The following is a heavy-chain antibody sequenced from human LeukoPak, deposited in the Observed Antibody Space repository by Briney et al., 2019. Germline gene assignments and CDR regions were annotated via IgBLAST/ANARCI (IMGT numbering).Heavy chain of an antibody. V-gene: IGHV1-2*02. CDR1: GYTFTGYY. D-gene: IGHD3-22*01. J-gene: IGHJ6*03. Sequence: ASVKVSCKASGYTFTGYYMHWVRQAPGQGLEWMGWINPNSGGTNYAQKLQGRVTMSTDTSTSTAYMELRSLRSDDTAVYYCARVKVLGYYDSSGYYKKRYYYYMDVWGKGTTVTISS. CDR3: ARVKVLGYYDSSGYYKKRYYYYMDV. CDR2: INPNSGGT.